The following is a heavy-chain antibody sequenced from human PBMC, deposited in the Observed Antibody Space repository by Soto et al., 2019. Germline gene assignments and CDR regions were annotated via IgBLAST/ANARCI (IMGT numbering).Heavy chain of an antibody. Sequence: TSETLSLTCTVSGGSISSYYWSWIRQPPGKGLEWIGYVYYSGNTYYNPSPKSRVSISVDTSKNQFSLKLSSVTAADTAVYYCAREGGGYYSADYWGQGTLVTVSS. CDR1: GGSISSYY. CDR3: AREGGGYYSADY. D-gene: IGHD1-26*01. V-gene: IGHV4-59*01. CDR2: VYYSGNT. J-gene: IGHJ4*02.